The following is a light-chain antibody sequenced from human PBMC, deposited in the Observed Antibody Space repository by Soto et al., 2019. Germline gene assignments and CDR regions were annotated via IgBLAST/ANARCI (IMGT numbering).Light chain of an antibody. V-gene: IGLV3-21*02. CDR1: NIGGKS. J-gene: IGLJ2*01. CDR2: DDS. Sequence: SYELTQPPSVSVAPGQTARLTCGGNNIGGKSVHWYQHKPGQAPVLVVYDDSDRPSGIPERFSGSNSGNTATLTISEVEAGDEAHYYCQAWDTSTDPVVFGGGTKLTVL. CDR3: QAWDTSTDPVV.